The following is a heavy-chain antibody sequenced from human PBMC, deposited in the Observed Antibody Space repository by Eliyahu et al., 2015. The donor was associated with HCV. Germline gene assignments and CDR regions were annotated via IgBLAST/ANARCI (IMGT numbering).Heavy chain of an antibody. D-gene: IGHD6-19*01. CDR1: GFTFSSHA. Sequence: EVQLLESGGGLVQPGGSLRLSCXASGFTFSSHAMSXVRQAPGKGXGWVSAXSGSGGSTYYADSVKGRFTISRDNSKNTLYLQMNSLRAEDTAVYYCAKDGGAVAGFDYWGQGTLVTVSS. J-gene: IGHJ4*02. CDR3: AKDGGAVAGFDY. CDR2: XSGSGGST. V-gene: IGHV3-23*01.